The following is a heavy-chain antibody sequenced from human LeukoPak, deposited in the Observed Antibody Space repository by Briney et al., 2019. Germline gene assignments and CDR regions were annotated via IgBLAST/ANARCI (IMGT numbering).Heavy chain of an antibody. V-gene: IGHV1-18*01. D-gene: IGHD3-10*01. CDR3: ARGTGYYGSGSLVGIFDY. CDR1: GGTFSSYA. Sequence: GASVKVSCKASGGTFSSYAISWVRQAPGQGLEWMGWISAYNGNTNYAQKLQGRVTMTTDTSTSTAYMELRSLRSDDTAVYYCARGTGYYGSGSLVGIFDYWGQGTPVTVSS. CDR2: ISAYNGNT. J-gene: IGHJ4*02.